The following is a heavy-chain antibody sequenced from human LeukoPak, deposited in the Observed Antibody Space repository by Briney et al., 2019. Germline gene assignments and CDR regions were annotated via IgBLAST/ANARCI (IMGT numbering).Heavy chain of an antibody. J-gene: IGHJ3*02. V-gene: IGHV3-23*01. CDR1: GFTFSSYA. Sequence: GGSLRLSCAASGFTFSSYAMSWVRQAPGKGLEWVSAISGSGGSTYYADSVKGRFTISRDNSKNTLYLPMNSLRAEDTAVYYCATDSRYDSSGCYRINDAFDIWGQGTMVTVSS. D-gene: IGHD3-22*01. CDR2: ISGSGGST. CDR3: ATDSRYDSSGCYRINDAFDI.